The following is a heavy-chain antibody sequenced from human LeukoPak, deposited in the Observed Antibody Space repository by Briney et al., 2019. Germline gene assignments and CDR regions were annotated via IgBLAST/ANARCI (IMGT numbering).Heavy chain of an antibody. CDR1: GFTFSSYG. D-gene: IGHD6-19*01. J-gene: IGHJ4*02. CDR2: ISYDGSNK. CDR3: AKNGDSTEYSSGWYSFPYIDY. Sequence: GGSLRLSCAASGFTFSSYGMHWVRQAPGKGLEWVAVISYDGSNKYYADSVKGRFTISRDNSKNTLYLQMNSLRAEDTAVYYCAKNGDSTEYSSGWYSFPYIDYWGQGTLVTVSS. V-gene: IGHV3-30*18.